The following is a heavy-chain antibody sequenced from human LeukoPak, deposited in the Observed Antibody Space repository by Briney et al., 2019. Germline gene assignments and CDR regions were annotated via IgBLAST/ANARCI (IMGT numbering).Heavy chain of an antibody. D-gene: IGHD3-10*01. J-gene: IGHJ4*02. CDR1: GGSISSYY. CDR2: IYYSGST. Sequence: SETLSLTCTVSGGSISSYYWSWIRQPPGKGLEWIGYIYYSGSTNYNPSLKSRVTISVDTSKNQFSLKLSSVTAADTAVYYCASYYGSGSYLGYWGRGTLVTVSS. V-gene: IGHV4-59*08. CDR3: ASYYGSGSYLGY.